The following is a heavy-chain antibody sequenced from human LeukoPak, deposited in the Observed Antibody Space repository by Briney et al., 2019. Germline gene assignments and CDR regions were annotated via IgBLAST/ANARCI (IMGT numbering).Heavy chain of an antibody. V-gene: IGHV4-39*01. CDR2: IYYGGST. CDR3: AIPSPYSGSFFDY. J-gene: IGHJ4*02. CDR1: GGSIRNSSYY. D-gene: IGHD1-26*01. Sequence: KPSETLSLTCTVSGGSIRNSSYYWGWIRQPPGKGLEWIGTIYYGGSTYYNPSLKSRVTISGDTSKNQFSLKLSSVTATDTAVYYCAIPSPYSGSFFDYWGQGTLVTVSS.